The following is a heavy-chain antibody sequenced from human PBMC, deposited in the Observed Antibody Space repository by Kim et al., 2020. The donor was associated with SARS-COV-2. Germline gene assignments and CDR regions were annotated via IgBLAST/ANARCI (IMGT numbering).Heavy chain of an antibody. CDR2: ISYDGSNK. Sequence: GGSLRLSCAASGFTFSSYGMHWVRQAPGKGLEWVAVISYDGSNKYYADSVKGRFSISRDNSKNTLYLQMNSLRAEDTAVYYCAKDPGDASSGWYYWFDP. D-gene: IGHD6-19*01. CDR3: AKDPGDASSGWYYWFDP. CDR1: GFTFSSYG. V-gene: IGHV3-30*18. J-gene: IGHJ5*02.